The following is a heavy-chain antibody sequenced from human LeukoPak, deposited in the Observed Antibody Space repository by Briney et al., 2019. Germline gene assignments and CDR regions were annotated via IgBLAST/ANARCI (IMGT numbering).Heavy chain of an antibody. D-gene: IGHD1-1*01. V-gene: IGHV3-66*01. CDR3: ARDLDENYGMDV. CDR1: GFTVSSNY. CDR2: IYSGGST. Sequence: PGGSLRLSCAASGFTVSSNYMTWVRQAPGKGLEWASIIYSGGSTYYADSVKGRFTISRDNSKNTLYLQMNSLRAEDTAVYYCARDLDENYGMDVWGQGTTVTVSS. J-gene: IGHJ6*02.